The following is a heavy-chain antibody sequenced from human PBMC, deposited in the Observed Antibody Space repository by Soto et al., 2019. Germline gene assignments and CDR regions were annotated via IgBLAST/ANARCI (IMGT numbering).Heavy chain of an antibody. CDR2: FDPEDGET. V-gene: IGHV1-24*01. D-gene: IGHD3-22*01. CDR1: GYTLTELS. J-gene: IGHJ1*01. Sequence: GASVKVSCKVSGYTLTELSMHWVRQAPGKGLEWMGGFDPEDGETIYAQKFQGRVTMTEDTSTDTAYMELSSLRSEDTAVYYCATDLGAYYYDSSGYPFQHWGQGTLVTVSS. CDR3: ATDLGAYYYDSSGYPFQH.